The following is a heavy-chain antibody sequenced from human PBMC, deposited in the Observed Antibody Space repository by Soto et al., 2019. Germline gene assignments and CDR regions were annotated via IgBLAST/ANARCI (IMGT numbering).Heavy chain of an antibody. CDR1: GGSISSYY. V-gene: IGHV4-59*01. CDR2: IYYSGST. J-gene: IGHJ4*02. D-gene: IGHD3-22*01. Sequence: SETLSLTCTVSGGSISSYYWSWIRQPPGKGLEWIGYIYYSGSTNYNPSLKSRVTISVDTSKNQFSLKLSSVTAADTAVYYCARDMGYDSSGFYFDYWGQGTL. CDR3: ARDMGYDSSGFYFDY.